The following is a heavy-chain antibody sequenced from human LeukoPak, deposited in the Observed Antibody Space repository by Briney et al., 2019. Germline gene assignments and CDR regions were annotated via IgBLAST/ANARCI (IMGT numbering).Heavy chain of an antibody. CDR1: GYSISSGHY. J-gene: IGHJ3*02. CDR2: MYHSGST. V-gene: IGHV4-38-2*02. CDR3: ARAPNSDDAFDI. Sequence: SETLSLTCTVSGYSISSGHYWGWIRQPPGKGLEWIGSMYHSGSTYYNPPLKSRVTISEDTSKNQFSLKLSSVTAADTAVYYCARAPNSDDAFDIWGQGTMVTVSS. D-gene: IGHD1-1*01.